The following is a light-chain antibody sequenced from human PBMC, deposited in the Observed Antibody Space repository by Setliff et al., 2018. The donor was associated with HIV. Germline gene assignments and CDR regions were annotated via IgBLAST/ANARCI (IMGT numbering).Light chain of an antibody. J-gene: IGLJ1*01. CDR1: SSNIGRNT. V-gene: IGLV1-44*01. CDR2: RNY. CDR3: AAWDDSLNGSYV. Sequence: SALTQPPSASGTPGQRVTISCSGSSSNIGRNTVNWYQQLPGTAPKLLIYRNYQRPSGVPDRFSGSRSGTSASLAISGLQSEDEADYYCAAWDDSLNGSYVFGAGTKV.